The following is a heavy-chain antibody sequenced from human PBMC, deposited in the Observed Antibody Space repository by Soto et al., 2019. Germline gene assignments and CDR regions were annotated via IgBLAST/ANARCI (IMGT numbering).Heavy chain of an antibody. V-gene: IGHV5-10-1*01. CDR3: ASTAPLNSYFDF. Sequence: GESLKICCKGSGYRFTSYWISWVRQMPGKGLEWMGRIDPSDSYTTYSPSFQGHVTISADKSISTAYLQWSSLKASDTAMYYCASTAPLNSYFDFWGQGTLVTVSS. J-gene: IGHJ4*02. CDR1: GYRFTSYW. CDR2: IDPSDSYT. D-gene: IGHD2-21*02.